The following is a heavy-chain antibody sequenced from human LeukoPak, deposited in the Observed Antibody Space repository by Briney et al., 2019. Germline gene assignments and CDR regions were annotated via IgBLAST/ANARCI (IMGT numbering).Heavy chain of an antibody. Sequence: SETLSLTCTVSGGSISGYYWSWIRQPPGKGLEYIGYIYYSGSTNYNPSLKSRVTMSLDTSKNQFSLKLSSVTAADTAVYYCAREEVPHGFDIWGQGTMVTVSS. J-gene: IGHJ3*02. CDR1: GGSISGYY. CDR3: AREEVPHGFDI. CDR2: IYYSGST. V-gene: IGHV4-59*01.